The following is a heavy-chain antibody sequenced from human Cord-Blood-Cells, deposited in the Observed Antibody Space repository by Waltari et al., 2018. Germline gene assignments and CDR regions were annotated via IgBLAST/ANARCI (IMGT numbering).Heavy chain of an antibody. V-gene: IGHV4-34*01. J-gene: IGHJ4*02. CDR2: INHSGST. Sequence: QVQLQQWGAGLLKPSETLSLTCAVSGGSFSGYSWSWIRSPPGKGLEWIGEINHSGSTNYNPSLKSRVTISVDTSKNQFSLKLSSVTAADTAVYYCARRLAASDYWGQGTLVTVSS. CDR1: GGSFSGYS. CDR3: ARRLAASDY. D-gene: IGHD2-15*01.